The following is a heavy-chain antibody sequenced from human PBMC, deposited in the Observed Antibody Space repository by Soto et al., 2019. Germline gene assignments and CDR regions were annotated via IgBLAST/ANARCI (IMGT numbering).Heavy chain of an antibody. CDR1: GGTFNTYA. CDR3: TRSIGSGGVIGGFDY. D-gene: IGHD3-16*02. V-gene: IGHV1-69*01. J-gene: IGHJ4*02. CDR2: ITPMFDTP. Sequence: QVQLVQSETEVKKPGSAVKVSCKASGGTFNTYAMNWVRQPPGQGLEGMGGITPMFDTPRNPKKFQGRVTITVDESTTTAYMEVSSLRSDDTAVYYCTRSIGSGGVIGGFDYWGQGTLVTVSS.